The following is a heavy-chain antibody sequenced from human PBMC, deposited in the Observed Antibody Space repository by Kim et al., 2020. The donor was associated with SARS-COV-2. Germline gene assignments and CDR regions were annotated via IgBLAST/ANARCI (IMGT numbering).Heavy chain of an antibody. J-gene: IGHJ6*03. Sequence: DSVEGRFTISRDNSKNTLYLQMNSLRAEDTAVYYCARDGPEPYYCYYMDVWGKGTTVTVSS. V-gene: IGHV3-30*01. CDR3: ARDGPEPYYCYYMDV.